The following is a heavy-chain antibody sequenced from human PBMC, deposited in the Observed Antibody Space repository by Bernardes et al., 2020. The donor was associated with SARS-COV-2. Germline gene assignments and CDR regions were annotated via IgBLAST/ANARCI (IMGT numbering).Heavy chain of an antibody. CDR2: ISAIGGST. CDR1: GFTFSKNA. CDR3: SKNPKYSSSSMAV. V-gene: IGHV3-23*01. D-gene: IGHD6-6*01. J-gene: IGHJ6*02. Sequence: GGSLRLSCVASGFTFSKNAMTWVRQVPGKGLEWVSAISAIGGSTYYAESVKGRFTISRDNSRNTLYLEMNSLSAEETAVYYCSKNPKYSSSSMAVWGQGTTVTV.